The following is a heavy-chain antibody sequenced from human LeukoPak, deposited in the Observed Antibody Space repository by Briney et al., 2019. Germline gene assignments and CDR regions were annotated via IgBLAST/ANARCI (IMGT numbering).Heavy chain of an antibody. CDR2: IYYSGST. Sequence: PSETLSLTCTVSGGSISSYYWSWIRQPPGKGLEWIGYIYYSGSTNYNPSLKSRVTISVDTSKNRFSLKLSSVTAADTAVYYCARHIVAKYPFDYWGQGTLVTVSS. CDR1: GGSISSYY. V-gene: IGHV4-59*08. D-gene: IGHD5-12*01. CDR3: ARHIVAKYPFDY. J-gene: IGHJ4*02.